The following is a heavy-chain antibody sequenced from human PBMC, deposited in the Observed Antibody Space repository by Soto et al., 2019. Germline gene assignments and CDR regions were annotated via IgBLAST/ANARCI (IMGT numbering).Heavy chain of an antibody. CDR3: ARISYYYDSSGLGAFDI. D-gene: IGHD3-22*01. CDR1: GFSLSTSGMC. Sequence: SGPTLVNPTQTLTLTCTFSGFSLSTSGMCVSLIRQPPGKALEWLALIDWDDDKYYSTSLKTRLTISKDTSKNQVVLTMTNMDPVDTATYYCARISYYYDSSGLGAFDIWGQGTMVIV. J-gene: IGHJ3*02. V-gene: IGHV2-70*01. CDR2: IDWDDDK.